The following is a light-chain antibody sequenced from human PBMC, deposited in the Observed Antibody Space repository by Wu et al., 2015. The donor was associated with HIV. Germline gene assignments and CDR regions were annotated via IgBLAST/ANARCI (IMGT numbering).Light chain of an antibody. J-gene: IGKJ5*01. V-gene: IGKV3-20*01. CDR1: QSVSNNY. CDR2: SAS. Sequence: EIVLTQSPATLSLSPGERATLSCRASQSVSNNYFAWFQQKPGQAPRLLIYSASSRATGIPDRFRGSGSGTDFTLTITRLEPEDFAVYYCQQYDTSIAFGQGTRLDIK. CDR3: QQYDTSIA.